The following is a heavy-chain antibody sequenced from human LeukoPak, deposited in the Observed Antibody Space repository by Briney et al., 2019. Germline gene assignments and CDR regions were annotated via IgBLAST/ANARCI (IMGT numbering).Heavy chain of an antibody. CDR1: GGSMTTHH. CDR3: TTIKRGNIFGYFDF. Sequence: PSETLSLTCTVSGGSMTTHHWNWIRQTPGKGLKWIGYVFDSGRTKENPSLKSRVTLSADTSKNQLSLRLSSVTAADTAVYYCTTIKRGNIFGYFDFWGQGILVTVPS. J-gene: IGHJ4*02. D-gene: IGHD5-18*01. CDR2: VFDSGRT. V-gene: IGHV4-59*11.